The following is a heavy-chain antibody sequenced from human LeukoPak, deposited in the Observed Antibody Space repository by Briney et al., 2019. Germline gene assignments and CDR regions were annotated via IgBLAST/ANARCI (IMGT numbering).Heavy chain of an antibody. CDR3: ARDFAGYDAFDI. Sequence: AGGSLRLSCAASGFTFSSYSMNWVRQAPGKGLEWVSSISSSSSYIYYADSVKGRFTISRDNAKNSLYLQMNSLRAEDTAVYYCARDFAGYDAFDIWGQGTMVTVSS. D-gene: IGHD5-18*01. CDR1: GFTFSSYS. CDR2: ISSSSSYI. J-gene: IGHJ3*02. V-gene: IGHV3-21*01.